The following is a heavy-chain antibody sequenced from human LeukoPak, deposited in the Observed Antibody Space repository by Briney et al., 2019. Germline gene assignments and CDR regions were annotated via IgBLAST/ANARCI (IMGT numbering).Heavy chain of an antibody. CDR1: GFTFSDYS. J-gene: IGHJ4*02. D-gene: IGHD3-10*01. CDR3: ARARVPGELNY. Sequence: GSLRLSCAASGFTFSDYSMNWVRQAPGKGLEWLSYISNSGSSKYYADSVRGRFTISRDNAKNSLYLQMNSLRAEDTAVYYCARARVPGELNYWGQGTLVTVSS. CDR2: ISNSGSSK. V-gene: IGHV3-48*04.